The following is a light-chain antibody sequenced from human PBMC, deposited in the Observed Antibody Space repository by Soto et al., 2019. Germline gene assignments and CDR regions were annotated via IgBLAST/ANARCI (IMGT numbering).Light chain of an antibody. Sequence: EIVLTQSPGTLSFSPGERAPLSCRASQSVSSYYLAWYQQKPGQAPRLLIYAASSRATGIPDRFSGGGSGTDFTLTISRLEPEDFAVYYCQQCGSSPWTFGQGTKVDIK. CDR1: QSVSSYY. CDR3: QQCGSSPWT. V-gene: IGKV3-20*01. J-gene: IGKJ1*01. CDR2: AAS.